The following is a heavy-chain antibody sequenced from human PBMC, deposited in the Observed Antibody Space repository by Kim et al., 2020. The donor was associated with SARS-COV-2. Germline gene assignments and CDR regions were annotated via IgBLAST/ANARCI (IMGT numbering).Heavy chain of an antibody. J-gene: IGHJ4*02. V-gene: IGHV3-9*01. Sequence: SLRLSCAASGFTFDDYAMHWVRQAPGKGLEWVSGISWNSGSIGYADSVKGRFTISRDNAKNSLYLQMNSLRAEDTALYYCAKDNAFGVYGSGRFDYWGQGTLVTVSS. CDR1: GFTFDDYA. CDR3: AKDNAFGVYGSGRFDY. CDR2: ISWNSGSI. D-gene: IGHD3-10*01.